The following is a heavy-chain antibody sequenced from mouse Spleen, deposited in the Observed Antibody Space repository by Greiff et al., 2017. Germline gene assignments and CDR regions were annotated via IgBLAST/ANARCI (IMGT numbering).Heavy chain of an antibody. CDR2: INSNGGST. D-gene: IGHD3-1*01. J-gene: IGHJ4*01. CDR1: GFTFSSYY. Sequence: EVKLVESGGGLVKLGGSLKLSCAASGFTFSSYYMSWVRQTPEKRLELVAAINSNGGSTYYPDTVKGRFTISRDNAKNTLYLQMSSLKSEDTALYYCAREGLRESAMDYWGQGTSVTVSS. CDR3: AREGLRESAMDY. V-gene: IGHV5-6-2*01.